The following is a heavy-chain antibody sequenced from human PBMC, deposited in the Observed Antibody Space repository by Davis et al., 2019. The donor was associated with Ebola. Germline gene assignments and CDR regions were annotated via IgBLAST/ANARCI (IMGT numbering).Heavy chain of an antibody. Sequence: GESLKISCAAPGFTFNTYAMSWVRQSPVKGLEWVSVISDNGGDTYYADSVRRRFTISRDNSKNTLFLQMNSLRAEDTAVYYCAKLGCSGTRCYSNRWGQGTLVTVSS. V-gene: IGHV3-23*01. J-gene: IGHJ4*02. D-gene: IGHD2-15*01. CDR1: GFTFNTYA. CDR3: AKLGCSGTRCYSNR. CDR2: ISDNGGDT.